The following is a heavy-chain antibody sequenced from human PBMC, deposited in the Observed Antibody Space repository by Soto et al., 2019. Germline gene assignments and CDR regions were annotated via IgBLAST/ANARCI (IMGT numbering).Heavy chain of an antibody. D-gene: IGHD2-2*01. Sequence: ASVKVSCKASGYTFTSYGISWVRQAPGQGLEWMGWISAYNDNTKYAQKLQGRVTMTTDTSTSTAYMELRSLRSDDTAVYYCAREYCSSTSCYAGDYCGQGTLVTVAS. CDR3: AREYCSSTSCYAGDY. J-gene: IGHJ4*02. V-gene: IGHV1-18*01. CDR2: ISAYNDNT. CDR1: GYTFTSYG.